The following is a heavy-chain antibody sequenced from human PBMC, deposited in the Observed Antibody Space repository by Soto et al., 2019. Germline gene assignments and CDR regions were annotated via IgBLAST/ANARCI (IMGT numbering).Heavy chain of an antibody. CDR3: AKDHDIELWFGWYGMEA. V-gene: IGHV1-18*01. J-gene: IGHJ6*02. CDR1: GYTFTSYG. D-gene: IGHD3-10*01. CDR2: ISAYNGNT. Sequence: ASLKVSCKASGYTFTSYGISWVRQAPGQGLEWMGWISAYNGNTNYAQKLQGRVTMTTDTSTSTAYMEPRSLRSDNRCLYYCAKDHDIELWFGWYGMEAWGEGT.